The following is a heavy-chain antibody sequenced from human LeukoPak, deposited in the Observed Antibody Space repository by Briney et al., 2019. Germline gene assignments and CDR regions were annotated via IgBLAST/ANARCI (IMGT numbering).Heavy chain of an antibody. CDR3: AKDHYWSIDY. Sequence: GGSLRLSCADYGFSFSSYWMSWFRQAPGKGLEWVANIKQDGSEKYHVDSVKGRFTVSRDIAKNTLYLQMNSLRAEDTGVYYCAKDHYWSIDYWGRGTLVTVSS. CDR1: GFSFSSYW. J-gene: IGHJ4*02. V-gene: IGHV3-7*01. CDR2: IKQDGSEK. D-gene: IGHD3-3*01.